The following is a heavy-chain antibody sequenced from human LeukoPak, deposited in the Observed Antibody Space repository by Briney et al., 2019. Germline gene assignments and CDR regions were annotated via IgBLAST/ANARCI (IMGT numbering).Heavy chain of an antibody. CDR3: ARVVVVAATPDYNWLDP. CDR2: IYHSGST. Sequence: SQTLSLTCAVSGGSISSGGYSWSWIRQPPGKGLEWIGYIYHSGSTYHNPSLKCRVTISVERSKNQFSLKLSSVTAADTAVYYCARVVVVAATPDYNWLDPWGQGTLVTVSS. V-gene: IGHV4-30-2*01. D-gene: IGHD2-15*01. CDR1: GGSISSGGYS. J-gene: IGHJ5*02.